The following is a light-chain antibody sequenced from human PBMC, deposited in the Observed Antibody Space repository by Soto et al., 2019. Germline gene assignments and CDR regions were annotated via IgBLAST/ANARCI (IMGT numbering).Light chain of an antibody. Sequence: ESVLTPSPGTLSLYPGERATLSGRASQSVRSSYLAWYQQKPGQAPRLLIYGASTRATGTPDRFRGSGSGTDFTLTINRLEPEDFAVYYCQQYGGSPLFTFGPGTKVDSK. CDR2: GAS. CDR1: QSVRSSY. CDR3: QQYGGSPLFT. V-gene: IGKV3-20*01. J-gene: IGKJ3*01.